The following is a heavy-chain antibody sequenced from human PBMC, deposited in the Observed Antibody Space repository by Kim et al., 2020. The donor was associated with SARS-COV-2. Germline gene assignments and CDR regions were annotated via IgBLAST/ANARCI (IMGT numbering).Heavy chain of an antibody. CDR3: ARGSGPGLGY. J-gene: IGHJ4*02. Sequence: ASVKVSCKASGYTFSNYAIHWVRQAPGQRLECMGWIIGGNGNTYYSQKFQGRVTFTRDTSATTAYMGLTSLRSEDTAIYYCARGSGPGLGYWGQGTLVTVSS. CDR2: IIGGNGNT. D-gene: IGHD6-25*01. CDR1: GYTFSNYA. V-gene: IGHV1-3*01.